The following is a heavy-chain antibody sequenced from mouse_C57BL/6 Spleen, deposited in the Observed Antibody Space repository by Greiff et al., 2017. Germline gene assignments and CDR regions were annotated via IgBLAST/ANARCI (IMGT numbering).Heavy chain of an antibody. V-gene: IGHV1-82*01. D-gene: IGHD2-1*01. CDR3: ARLYGNYSYYYAMDY. CDR2: IYPGDGDT. Sequence: QVQLQQSGPELVKPGASVKISCKASGYAFSSSWMNWVKQRPGKGLEWIGRIYPGDGDTNYNGKFKGKATLTADKSSSTAYMQLSSLTSEDSAVYFCARLYGNYSYYYAMDYWGQGTSVTVSS. J-gene: IGHJ4*01. CDR1: GYAFSSSW.